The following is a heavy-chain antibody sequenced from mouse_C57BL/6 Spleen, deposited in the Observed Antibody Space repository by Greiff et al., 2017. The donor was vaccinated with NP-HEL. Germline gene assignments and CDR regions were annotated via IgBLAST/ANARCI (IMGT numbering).Heavy chain of an antibody. CDR3: ARAPDGYPFAY. V-gene: IGHV1-54*01. D-gene: IGHD2-3*01. CDR2: INPGSGGT. Sequence: QVQLQQSGAELVRPGTSVKVSCKASGYAFTNYLIEWVKQRPGQGLEWIGVINPGSGGTNYNEKFKGKATLTADKSSSTAYMQLSSLTSEDSAVYFCARAPDGYPFAYWGQGTLVTVSA. CDR1: GYAFTNYL. J-gene: IGHJ3*01.